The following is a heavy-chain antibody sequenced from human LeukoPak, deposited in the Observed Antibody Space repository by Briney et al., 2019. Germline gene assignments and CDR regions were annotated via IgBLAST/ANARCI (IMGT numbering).Heavy chain of an antibody. CDR1: GCTFTGYY. D-gene: IGHD1-1*01. J-gene: IGHJ4*02. Sequence: VASVKVSCKASGCTFTGYYMHWVRQAPGQGLEWMGWINPNSGGTNYAQKFQGRVTMTRDTSISTAYVELSRLRSDDTAVYFCARAEYNWNGFDYWGQGTLVTVSS. CDR3: ARAEYNWNGFDY. CDR2: INPNSGGT. V-gene: IGHV1-2*02.